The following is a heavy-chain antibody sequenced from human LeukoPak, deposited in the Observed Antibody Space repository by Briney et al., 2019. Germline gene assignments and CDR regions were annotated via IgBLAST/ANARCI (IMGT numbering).Heavy chain of an antibody. J-gene: IGHJ4*02. V-gene: IGHV4-34*01. CDR2: INHSGST. Sequence: SETLSLTCAVYGGSFSGYYWSWIRQPPGKGLEWIGEINHSGSTNYNPSLKSRVTISVDTSKNQFSLKLSSVTAADTAVYYCARVGTAMDLPHDYWGQGTLVTVSS. CDR1: GGSFSGYY. CDR3: ARVGTAMDLPHDY. D-gene: IGHD5-18*01.